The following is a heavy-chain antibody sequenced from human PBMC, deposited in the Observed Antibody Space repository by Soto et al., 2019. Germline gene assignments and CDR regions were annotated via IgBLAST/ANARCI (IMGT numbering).Heavy chain of an antibody. J-gene: IGHJ6*02. CDR1: GGTFSSYA. CDR2: IIPIFGTA. V-gene: IGHV1-69*06. CDR3: ARVSVDTAMENPYYYYYGMDV. D-gene: IGHD5-18*01. Sequence: GASVKVSCKASGGTFSSYAISWVRQAPGQGLEWMGGIIPIFGTANYAQKFQGRVTITADKSTSTAYMELSSLRSEDTAVYYCARVSVDTAMENPYYYYYGMDVWGQGTTVTVSS.